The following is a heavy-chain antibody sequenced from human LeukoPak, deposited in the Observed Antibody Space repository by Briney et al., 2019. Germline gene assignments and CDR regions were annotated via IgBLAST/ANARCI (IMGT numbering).Heavy chain of an antibody. V-gene: IGHV3-30*02. CDR3: AKDSLGPFGSALFSYFDY. J-gene: IGHJ4*02. Sequence: GGSLRLSCAASGFTFSSYGMHWVRQAPGKGLEWVAFIRYDGSNKYYADSVKGRFTISRDNSKNTLYLQMNSLRAEDTAVYYCAKDSLGPFGSALFSYFDYGGQGPLVTVPS. CDR2: IRYDGSNK. D-gene: IGHD3-3*01. CDR1: GFTFSSYG.